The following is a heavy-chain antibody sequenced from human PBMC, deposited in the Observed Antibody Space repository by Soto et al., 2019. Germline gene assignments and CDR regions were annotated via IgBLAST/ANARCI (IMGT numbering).Heavy chain of an antibody. D-gene: IGHD7-27*01. V-gene: IGHV4-39*02. CDR2: IYHSGST. J-gene: IGHJ5*02. Sequence: SETLSLTCTVSGGSIRVTDYFWGWIRQPPGKALEWIASIYHSGSTYYNPSLKSRVTMSIDTSNNQFALTLNSVSAADTAVYFCTRDSGWFDPWGQGTLVTVSS. CDR3: TRDSGWFDP. CDR1: GGSIRVTDYF.